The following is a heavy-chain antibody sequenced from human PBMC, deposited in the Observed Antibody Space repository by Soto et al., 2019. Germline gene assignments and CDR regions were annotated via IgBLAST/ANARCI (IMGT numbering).Heavy chain of an antibody. V-gene: IGHV5-51*01. J-gene: IGHJ6*02. Sequence: GESLKISCKGSGYSFTSYWIGWVRQMPGKGLEWMGIIYPGDSDTRYSPSFQGQVTISADKSISTAYLQWSSLKASDTAMYYCARLSGCSSTSCYTHMDVWGQGTRSPSP. CDR3: ARLSGCSSTSCYTHMDV. D-gene: IGHD2-2*02. CDR1: GYSFTSYW. CDR2: IYPGDSDT.